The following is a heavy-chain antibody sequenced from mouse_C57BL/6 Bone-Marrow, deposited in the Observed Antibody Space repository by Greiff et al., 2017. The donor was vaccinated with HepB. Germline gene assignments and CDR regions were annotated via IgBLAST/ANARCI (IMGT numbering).Heavy chain of an antibody. CDR2: INPGSGGT. CDR1: GYAFTNYL. Sequence: QVQLQQSGAELVRPGTSVKVSCKASGYAFTNYLIEWVKQRPGQGLEWIGVINPGSGGTNYNEKFKGKATLTADKSSSTAYMQLSSLTSEDSAVYFCARAAQATYYYAMDYWGQGTSVTVSS. CDR3: ARAAQATYYYAMDY. V-gene: IGHV1-54*01. J-gene: IGHJ4*01. D-gene: IGHD3-2*02.